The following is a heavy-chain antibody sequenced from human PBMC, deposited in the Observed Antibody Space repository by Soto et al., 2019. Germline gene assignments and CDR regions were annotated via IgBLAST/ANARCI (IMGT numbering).Heavy chain of an antibody. V-gene: IGHV4-4*07. J-gene: IGHJ4*02. CDR3: AKVGAGPSKVVVINYYFDY. CDR1: GGSTSGNY. D-gene: IGHD3-22*01. Sequence: QVQLQESGPGPVKASETLSLTCTLSGGSTSGNYWSWIRQPAGKGLEWIGRIYSSGRTHYNPSLKSRVTMSVSTNHFSLKLNSVTAADTAVYYCAKVGAGPSKVVVINYYFDYWGQGTLVTVSS. CDR2: IYSSGRT.